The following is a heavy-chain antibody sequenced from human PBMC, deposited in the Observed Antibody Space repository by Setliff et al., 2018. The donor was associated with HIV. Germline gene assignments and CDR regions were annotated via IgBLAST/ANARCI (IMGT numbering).Heavy chain of an antibody. CDR1: GFTFKTFA. CDR2: ISYDGSRT. Sequence: GGSLRLSCVASGFTFKTFAMHWVRQAPGKGLEWVSVISYDGSRTYYADSVKGRFTISRDSAKNSLYLQMDSLRAEDTAVYYCARLGAVAVRSAFDYWGQGTLVTVSS. D-gene: IGHD6-19*01. CDR3: ARLGAVAVRSAFDY. V-gene: IGHV3-30*07. J-gene: IGHJ4*02.